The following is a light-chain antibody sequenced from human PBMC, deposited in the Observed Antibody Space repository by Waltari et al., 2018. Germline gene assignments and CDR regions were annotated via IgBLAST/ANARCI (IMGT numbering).Light chain of an antibody. CDR1: SSDVGNYNY. V-gene: IGLV2-14*01. CDR3: SSYSSISFLV. J-gene: IGLJ1*01. Sequence: QSALTQPASVSGSPGQSITISCTGTSSDVGNYNYVSWYQQHPGQAPKLMIHEVNNRPAGVSNRCSGSKSGDTASLTISGLQGEDEADYYCSSYSSISFLVFGSGTTVTVL. CDR2: EVN.